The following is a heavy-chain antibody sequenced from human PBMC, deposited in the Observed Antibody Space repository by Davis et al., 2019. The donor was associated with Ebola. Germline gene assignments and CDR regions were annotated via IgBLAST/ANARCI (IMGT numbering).Heavy chain of an antibody. D-gene: IGHD6-19*01. CDR2: IWDDGSNK. V-gene: IGHV3-33*01. J-gene: IGHJ4*02. CDR1: GFTLSGYD. Sequence: GGSLRLSCAASGFTLSGYDMNWVRQAPGKGLQWVAVIWDDGSNKYYADPVKGRFTISRDNSKNTLYLQMNSLRAEDTAVYYCATTPQYSSGQNKPFDYWGQGTLVTVSS. CDR3: ATTPQYSSGQNKPFDY.